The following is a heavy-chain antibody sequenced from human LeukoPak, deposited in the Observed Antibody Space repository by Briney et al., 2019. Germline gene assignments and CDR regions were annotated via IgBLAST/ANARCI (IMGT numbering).Heavy chain of an antibody. Sequence: SETLSLTCTVSGGSISSGGYYWSWIRQHPGKGLEWIGYIYYSGSTYYNPSLKSRVTILVDTSKNQFSLKLSSVTAADTTVYYCARAPRATVFDYWGQGTLVTVSS. CDR1: GGSISSGGYY. D-gene: IGHD4-17*01. V-gene: IGHV4-31*03. CDR3: ARAPRATVFDY. J-gene: IGHJ4*02. CDR2: IYYSGST.